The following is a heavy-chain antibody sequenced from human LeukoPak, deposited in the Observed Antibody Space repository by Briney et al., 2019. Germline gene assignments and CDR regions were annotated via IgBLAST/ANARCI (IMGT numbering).Heavy chain of an antibody. CDR1: GFTFSIYS. CDR3: ARDRVSGSGSIDY. D-gene: IGHD3-10*01. CDR2: ITGNSNYI. Sequence: GGSLRLSCAASGFTFSIYSINWVRQAPGKGLEWVSFITGNSNYIYYADSVKGRFTISRDNAKNSLYLQMNSLRVEDTAVYYCARDRVSGSGSIDYWGQETLVTVSS. V-gene: IGHV3-21*01. J-gene: IGHJ4*02.